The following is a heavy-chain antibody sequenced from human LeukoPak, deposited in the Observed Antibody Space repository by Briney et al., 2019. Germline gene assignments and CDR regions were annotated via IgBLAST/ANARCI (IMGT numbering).Heavy chain of an antibody. D-gene: IGHD3-22*01. J-gene: IGHJ4*02. Sequence: GGSLRLSCAASGFTFSSYAMSWVRQAPGKGLEWVSAISGSGGSTYYADSVKGRFTISRDNSKNTPYLQMNSLRAEDTAVYYCAKTNYYDSSGYPSRDYWGQGTLVTVSS. V-gene: IGHV3-23*01. CDR2: ISGSGGST. CDR3: AKTNYYDSSGYPSRDY. CDR1: GFTFSSYA.